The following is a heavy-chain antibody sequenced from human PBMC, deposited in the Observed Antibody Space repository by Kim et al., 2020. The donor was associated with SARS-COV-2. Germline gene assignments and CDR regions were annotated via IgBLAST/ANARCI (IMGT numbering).Heavy chain of an antibody. D-gene: IGHD5-12*01. J-gene: IGHJ5*02. CDR3: ASSGYDGADWFDP. Sequence: SETLSLTCTVSGGSISSSSYYWGWIRQPPGKGLEWIGSIYYSGSTYYNPSLKSRVTISVDTSKNQFSLKLSSVTAADTAVYYCASSGYDGADWFDPWGQGTLVTVSS. CDR1: GGSISSSSYY. V-gene: IGHV4-39*01. CDR2: IYYSGST.